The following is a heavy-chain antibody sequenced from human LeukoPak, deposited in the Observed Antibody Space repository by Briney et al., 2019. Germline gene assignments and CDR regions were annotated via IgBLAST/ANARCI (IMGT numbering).Heavy chain of an antibody. J-gene: IGHJ4*02. D-gene: IGHD2-2*01. CDR3: ARLPAPIYYFDY. CDR1: GGSISSYY. Sequence: SETLSLTCTVPGGSISSYYWSWIRQPPGKGLEWIGYIYYSGSTNYNPSLKSRVTISVDTSKNQFSLKLSSVTAADTAVYYCARLPAPIYYFDYWGQGTLVTVSS. CDR2: IYYSGST. V-gene: IGHV4-59*08.